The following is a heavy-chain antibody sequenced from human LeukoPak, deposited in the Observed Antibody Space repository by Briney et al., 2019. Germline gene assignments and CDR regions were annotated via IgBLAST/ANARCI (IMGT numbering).Heavy chain of an antibody. CDR1: GFAFSSYA. J-gene: IGHJ4*02. D-gene: IGHD3-22*01. CDR2: ISGSGGST. CDR3: AKGLNYESSAAFDY. V-gene: IGHV3-23*01. Sequence: GGSLRLSCTASGFAFSSYAMTWVRQAPGKGLEWVSGISGSGGSTYYADSVKGRFTISRDNSRNTLCLQMNSLRAADTAVYYCAKGLNYESSAAFDYWGQGTLVTVSS.